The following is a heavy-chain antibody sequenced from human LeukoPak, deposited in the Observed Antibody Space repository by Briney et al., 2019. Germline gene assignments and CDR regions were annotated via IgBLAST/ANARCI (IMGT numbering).Heavy chain of an antibody. V-gene: IGHV4-4*09. J-gene: IGHJ4*02. D-gene: IGHD1-26*01. CDR3: ARQYSGAYYQFDY. CDR2: IYTSGSN. CDR1: GDSIINDY. Sequence: PSETLSLTCTVSGDSIINDYWSWIRQPPGKGLEWIGYIYTSGSNKYHPSLKSRVTISGDTSMNQFSLKLSSVTAAEKAVYYCARQYSGAYYQFDYWGQGTLVAVSS.